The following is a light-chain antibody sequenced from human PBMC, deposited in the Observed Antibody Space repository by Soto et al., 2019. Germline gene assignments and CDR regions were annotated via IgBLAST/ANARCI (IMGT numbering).Light chain of an antibody. V-gene: IGKV3-20*01. CDR1: QSVSSTY. CDR2: GAS. CDR3: QQYGSSPYT. J-gene: IGKJ2*01. Sequence: EVVLTQSPATLSLSPGDRATLSCRASQSVSSTYLAWYQQQPGQAPRLLMYGASSRATGIPDRFSGTGSGTDFTLTISRLEPEDFAVYYCQQYGSSPYTFGLGTKLEIK.